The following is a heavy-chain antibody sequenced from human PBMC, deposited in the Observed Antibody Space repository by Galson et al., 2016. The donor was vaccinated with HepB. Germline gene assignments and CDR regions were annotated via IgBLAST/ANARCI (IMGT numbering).Heavy chain of an antibody. CDR3: ARDMGYCSSTSCYVTALDM. V-gene: IGHV7-4-1*02. D-gene: IGHD2-2*01. J-gene: IGHJ3*02. CDR2: INTNTGKS. CDR1: GYSVTTYA. Sequence: SVKVSCKASGYSVTTYAMNWVRQAPGQGLEWMGWINTNTGKSTYAQAFTGRFVFSLDTSVSTTYLQISGLKAEDTAVYYCARDMGYCSSTSCYVTALDMWGQGTMITVSA.